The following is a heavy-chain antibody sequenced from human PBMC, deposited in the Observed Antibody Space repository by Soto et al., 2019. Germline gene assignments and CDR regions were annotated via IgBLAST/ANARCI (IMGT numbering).Heavy chain of an antibody. V-gene: IGHV4-30-2*01. CDR3: ARDAGPVGATQRAAFDI. CDR2: TYHSGNP. Sequence: SETLSLTCAVSGDTILTGGYSWAWIRQPPGNVLEWIGHTYHSGNPYYNPSLKSRVIISVDRSKNQFSLKLTSVTATDTAVYYCARDAGPVGATQRAAFDIWGQGTMVT. D-gene: IGHD1-26*01. CDR1: GDTILTGGYS. J-gene: IGHJ3*02.